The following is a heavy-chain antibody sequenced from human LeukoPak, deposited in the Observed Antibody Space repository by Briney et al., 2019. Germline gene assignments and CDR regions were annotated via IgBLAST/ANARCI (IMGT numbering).Heavy chain of an antibody. D-gene: IGHD6-13*01. CDR1: GYTFTSYD. CDR3: ARVYRYSSSWYYYYYYYMDV. Sequence: ASVKVSCKASGYTFTSYDINWVRQATGQGLEWMGWMNPNSGNTGYAQKFQGRVTITRNTSISTAYMELSSLRSEDTAVYYCARVYRYSSSWYYYYYYYMDVWAKGPRSPSP. CDR2: MNPNSGNT. J-gene: IGHJ6*03. V-gene: IGHV1-8*03.